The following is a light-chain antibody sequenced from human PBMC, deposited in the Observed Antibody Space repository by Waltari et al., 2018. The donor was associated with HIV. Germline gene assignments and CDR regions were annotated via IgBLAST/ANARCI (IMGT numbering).Light chain of an antibody. CDR3: QQYYSTPPYT. J-gene: IGKJ2*01. CDR1: QSVLYSSNNKNY. CDR2: WAS. Sequence: DIVMTQSPDSLAVSLGERATTNCKSSQSVLYSSNNKNYLAWYQQKPGRPPKLLIYWASARESGVPDRFSGSGSGTDFTLTISSLQAEDVAVYYCQQYYSTPPYTFGQGTKLEIK. V-gene: IGKV4-1*01.